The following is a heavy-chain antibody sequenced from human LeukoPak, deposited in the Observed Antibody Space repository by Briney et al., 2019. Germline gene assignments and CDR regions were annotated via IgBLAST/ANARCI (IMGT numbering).Heavy chain of an antibody. Sequence: GGSLRLSCAASGFTFSSYAMSWVRQAPGKGLEWVSAISGSGGSTYYADSVKGRFTISRGNSKNTLYLQMNSLRAEDTAVYYCAKSPRVVGAIPNDYWGQGTLVTVSS. D-gene: IGHD1-26*01. CDR2: ISGSGGST. V-gene: IGHV3-23*01. J-gene: IGHJ4*02. CDR1: GFTFSSYA. CDR3: AKSPRVVGAIPNDY.